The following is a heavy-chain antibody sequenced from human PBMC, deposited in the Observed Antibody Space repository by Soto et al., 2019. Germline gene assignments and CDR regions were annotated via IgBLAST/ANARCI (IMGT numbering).Heavy chain of an antibody. D-gene: IGHD3-9*01. Sequence: QVQLQESGPGLVKPSQTLSLTCTVSGGSISSGGYYWSWIRQHPGKGLEWIGYIYYSGSTYYKPSLKNRVTISVDTSKNQLSLKLSSVTAADTAVYYCARGSYDILTFDYWGQGTLVTVSS. J-gene: IGHJ4*02. CDR2: IYYSGST. CDR1: GGSISSGGYY. V-gene: IGHV4-31*03. CDR3: ARGSYDILTFDY.